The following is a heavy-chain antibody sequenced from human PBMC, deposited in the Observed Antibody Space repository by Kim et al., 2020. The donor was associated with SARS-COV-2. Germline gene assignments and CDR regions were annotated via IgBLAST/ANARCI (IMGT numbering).Heavy chain of an antibody. D-gene: IGHD6-13*01. J-gene: IGHJ4*02. Sequence: ASVKVSCKASGYTFTSYYMHWVRQAPGQGLEWMGIINPSGGSTSYAQKFQGRVTMTRDTSTSTVYMELSSLRSEDTAVYYCARPKYIIAAAGPYFDYWGQGTLVTVSS. CDR2: INPSGGST. V-gene: IGHV1-46*01. CDR3: ARPKYIIAAAGPYFDY. CDR1: GYTFTSYY.